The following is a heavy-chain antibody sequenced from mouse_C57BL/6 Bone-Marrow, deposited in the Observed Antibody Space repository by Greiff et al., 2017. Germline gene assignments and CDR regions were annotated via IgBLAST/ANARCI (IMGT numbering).Heavy chain of an antibody. Sequence: VQLKESGAELVRPGASVKLSCTASGFNFTDYYMHWVKQRPEQGLEWIGRIDPEDGDTEYAPKFQGKATMTADTSSNTAYLQLSSLTSEDSAVYYCTPITTVFDYWGQGTTLTVSS. CDR1: GFNFTDYY. CDR3: TPITTVFDY. CDR2: IDPEDGDT. J-gene: IGHJ2*01. V-gene: IGHV14-1*01. D-gene: IGHD1-1*01.